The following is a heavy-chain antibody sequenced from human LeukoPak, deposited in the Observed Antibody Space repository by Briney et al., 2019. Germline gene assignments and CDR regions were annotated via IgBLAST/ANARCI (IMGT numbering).Heavy chain of an antibody. CDR1: GFTFSNYA. J-gene: IGHJ5*02. V-gene: IGHV3-23*01. CDR3: SKDPVPHGNGLYWFDP. CDR2: ISGSGAKT. Sequence: GGSLRLSCAASGFTFSNYAGSWVRQAPGKGLEWVAGISGSGAKTYYADSVKGRFTISRENSRNTLYIQMNSLRVEDTAVYYCSKDPVPHGNGLYWFDPWGQGTLVTVSS. D-gene: IGHD1-14*01.